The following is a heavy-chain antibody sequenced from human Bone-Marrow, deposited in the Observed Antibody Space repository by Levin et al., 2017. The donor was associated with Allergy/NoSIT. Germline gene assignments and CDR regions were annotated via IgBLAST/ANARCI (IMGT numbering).Heavy chain of an antibody. CDR1: GGSFSGYY. V-gene: IGHV4-34*01. J-gene: IGHJ6*02. CDR2: INHSGST. CDR3: ARFGVYPRDV. D-gene: IGHD3-10*01. Sequence: SETLSLTCAVYGGSFSGYYWSWIRQPPGKGLEWIGEINHSGSTNYNPSLKSRVTISVDTSKNQFSLKLSSVTAADTAAYYCARFGVYPRDVWGQGTTVTVS.